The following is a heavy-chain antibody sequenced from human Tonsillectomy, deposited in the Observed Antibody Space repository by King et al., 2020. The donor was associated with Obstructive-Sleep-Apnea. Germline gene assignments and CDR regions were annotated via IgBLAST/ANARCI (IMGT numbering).Heavy chain of an antibody. CDR2: ISISSFTI. Sequence: VQLVESGGGLVQPGGSLRLSCAASGFTFSNYNINWVRQAPGKGLEWVSYISISSFTIYCADSVKGRFTISRDNAKNSLYLQMNSLRAEDTAVYYCARDGGEYYYGSGSRLFDYWGQGTLVTVSS. V-gene: IGHV3-48*04. J-gene: IGHJ4*02. CDR1: GFTFSNYN. CDR3: ARDGGEYYYGSGSRLFDY. D-gene: IGHD3-10*01.